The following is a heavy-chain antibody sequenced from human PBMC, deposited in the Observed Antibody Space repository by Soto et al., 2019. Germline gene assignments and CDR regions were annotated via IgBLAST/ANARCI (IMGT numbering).Heavy chain of an antibody. CDR1: GFTFTTYA. CDR3: GKDFGAHGLPDY. Sequence: EVQILESGGGLIQPGGSLRLSCAASGFTFTTYAMSWVRQAPGKGLEWVSAIRGSGGNTYYAASVQGRFNIYRDNSKNTVHLQMNSLRVDDTNVYYCGKDFGAHGLPDYGGQGTLVTVSS. J-gene: IGHJ4*02. V-gene: IGHV3-23*01. D-gene: IGHD3-10*01. CDR2: IRGSGGNT.